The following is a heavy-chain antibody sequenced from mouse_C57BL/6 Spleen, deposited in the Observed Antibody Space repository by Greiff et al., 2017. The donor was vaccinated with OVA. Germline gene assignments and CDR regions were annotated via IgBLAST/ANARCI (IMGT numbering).Heavy chain of an antibody. J-gene: IGHJ2*01. Sequence: EVHLVESGPGLVKPSQSLSLTCSVTGYSITSGYYWNWIRQFPGNKLEWMGYISYDGSNNYNPSLKNRISITRDTSKNQFFLKLNSVTTEDTATYYCARGKFFDYWGQGTTLTVSS. CDR1: GYSITSGYY. CDR2: ISYDGSN. V-gene: IGHV3-6*01. CDR3: ARGKFFDY.